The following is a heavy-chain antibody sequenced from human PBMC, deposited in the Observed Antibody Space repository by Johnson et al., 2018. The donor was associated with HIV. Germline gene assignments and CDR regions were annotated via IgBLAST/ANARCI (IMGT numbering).Heavy chain of an antibody. J-gene: IGHJ3*02. CDR2: ISYDGSNK. Sequence: QVQLVESGGNVVQPGRSQRLSCAASGFTFSDYSMHWVRQAPGKGLEWVAIISYDGSNKYYADSVKGRFTISRDNSKNTLYLQMNSLRAEDTAVYYCAREGAAAGPTDAFDIWGQGTMVTVSS. CDR3: AREGAAAGPTDAFDI. CDR1: GFTFSDYS. V-gene: IGHV3-30-3*01. D-gene: IGHD6-13*01.